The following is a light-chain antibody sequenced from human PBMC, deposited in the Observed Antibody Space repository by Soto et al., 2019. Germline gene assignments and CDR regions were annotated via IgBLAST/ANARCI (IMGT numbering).Light chain of an antibody. CDR2: GAS. J-gene: IGKJ4*01. CDR3: QQYHAWPPGT. Sequence: DIVMTQSPAILSVSPGERATLSCRASQSVETFLAWFQHKAGQAPRLLIFGASTRAAGVPARFSGGGSGTEFTLTIDSLRSADFAVYFCQQYHAWPPGTFGGGTKVEIK. CDR1: QSVETF. V-gene: IGKV3-15*01.